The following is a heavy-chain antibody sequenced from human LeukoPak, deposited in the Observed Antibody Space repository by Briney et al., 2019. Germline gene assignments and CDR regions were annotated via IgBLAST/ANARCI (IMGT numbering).Heavy chain of an antibody. CDR3: ARARSDIVVVPAALAFDI. D-gene: IGHD2-2*01. V-gene: IGHV4-61*02. CDR2: IYAGGNT. CDR1: GDSISSSSYY. J-gene: IGHJ3*02. Sequence: SETLSLTCTVSGDSISSSSYYWSWIRQPAGKGLEWIGRIYAGGNTNYNPSLKSRITISVDTSKNQFSLKLSSVTAADTAVYYCARARSDIVVVPAALAFDIWGQGTMVTVSS.